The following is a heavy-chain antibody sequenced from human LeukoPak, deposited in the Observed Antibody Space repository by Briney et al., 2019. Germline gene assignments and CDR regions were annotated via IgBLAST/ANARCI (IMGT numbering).Heavy chain of an antibody. J-gene: IGHJ4*02. D-gene: IGHD6-13*01. V-gene: IGHV4-34*01. CDR1: GGPFSGYY. CDR3: ARVHIAADGTIFNY. Sequence: PSETLSLTCAVYGGPFSGYYWSWIRQPPGKRLEWIGEINHSGSTNYNPSLKSRVTISVDTSKNQFSLKLSSVTAADTAVYYCARVHIAADGTIFNYWGQGTLVTVSS. CDR2: INHSGST.